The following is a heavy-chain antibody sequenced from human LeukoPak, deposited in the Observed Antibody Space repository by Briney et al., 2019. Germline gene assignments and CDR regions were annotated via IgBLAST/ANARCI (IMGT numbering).Heavy chain of an antibody. J-gene: IGHJ4*02. CDR2: IIPIFGTA. CDR1: GGTFSSYA. Sequence: SVKVSCKASGGTFSSYAISWVRQAPGQGLEWMGGIIPIFGTANYAQKFQGRVTITTDESTSTAYMELSSLRSEDTAVYYCASGYSGGWSLIDYWGQGTLVTVSS. V-gene: IGHV1-69*05. D-gene: IGHD6-19*01. CDR3: ASGYSGGWSLIDY.